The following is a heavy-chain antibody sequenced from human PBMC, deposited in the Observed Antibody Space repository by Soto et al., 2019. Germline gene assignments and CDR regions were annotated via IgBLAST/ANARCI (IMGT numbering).Heavy chain of an antibody. CDR1: GFTFSTYS. Sequence: GGSLRLSCAASGFTFSTYSMAWVRQAPGKGLEWVSYISSSSSVIYYADSVKGRIAVSRDNAKNSLYLQMRSLRAEDTAVYYCARYLVIPRAFDIWGQGTTVTVSS. V-gene: IGHV3-48*04. CDR3: ARYLVIPRAFDI. CDR2: ISSSSSVI. D-gene: IGHD2-15*01. J-gene: IGHJ3*02.